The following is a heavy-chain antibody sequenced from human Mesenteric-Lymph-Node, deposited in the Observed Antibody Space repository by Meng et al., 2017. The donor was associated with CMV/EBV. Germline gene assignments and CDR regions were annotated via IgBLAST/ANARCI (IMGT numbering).Heavy chain of an antibody. J-gene: IGHJ3*02. CDR1: GFTFSSYW. CDR2: IKQDGSEK. V-gene: IGHV3-7*01. D-gene: IGHD3-3*01. Sequence: GESLKISCAASGFTFSSYWMSWVRQAPGKGLEWVANIKQDGSEKFYVDSVKGRFTISRDNAKNSLYLEMNSLRAEDTAVHYCARDVARFLETMWAFDIWGQGTMVTVSS. CDR3: ARDVARFLETMWAFDI.